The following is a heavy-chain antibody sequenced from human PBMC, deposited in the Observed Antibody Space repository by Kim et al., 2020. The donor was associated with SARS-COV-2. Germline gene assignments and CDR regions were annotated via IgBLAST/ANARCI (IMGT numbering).Heavy chain of an antibody. D-gene: IGHD3-10*01. CDR1: GFTFSSYA. V-gene: IGHV3-30*04. CDR3: ARPRSGSYYSGFDY. J-gene: IGHJ4*02. CDR2: ISYDGSNK. Sequence: GGSLRLSCAASGFTFSSYAMHWVRQAPGKGLEWVAVISYDGSNKYYADSVKGRFTISRDNSKNTRYLQMNSLRAEDTAVYYCARPRSGSYYSGFDYWGQGTLVTVSS.